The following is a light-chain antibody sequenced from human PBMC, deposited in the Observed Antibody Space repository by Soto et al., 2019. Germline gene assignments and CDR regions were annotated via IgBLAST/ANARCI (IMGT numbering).Light chain of an antibody. CDR3: SSYTTNKTLL. J-gene: IGLJ2*01. V-gene: IGLV2-14*01. CDR1: SSDVGAYNF. Sequence: QSVLTQPASVSGSPGQSITISCTGTSSDVGAYNFVSWYQQHPGKAPKLIFHEVSNRPPGLPDRFSGSKSGTTASLTISGLQAEDEADYFCSSYTTNKTLLFGGGTK. CDR2: EVS.